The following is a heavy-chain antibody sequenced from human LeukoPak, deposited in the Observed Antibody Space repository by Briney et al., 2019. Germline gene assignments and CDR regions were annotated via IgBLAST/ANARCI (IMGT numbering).Heavy chain of an antibody. CDR1: GFTFSSYA. CDR3: AKDVITMIVVVITELAFDI. Sequence: GGSLRLSCAASGFTFSSYAMSWVRQAPGKGLEWVSAISGSGGSTYYADSVKGRFTISRDNSKNTLYLQMNSLRAEDTAVYYCAKDVITMIVVVITELAFDIWGQGTMVTVSS. D-gene: IGHD3-22*01. J-gene: IGHJ3*02. V-gene: IGHV3-23*01. CDR2: ISGSGGST.